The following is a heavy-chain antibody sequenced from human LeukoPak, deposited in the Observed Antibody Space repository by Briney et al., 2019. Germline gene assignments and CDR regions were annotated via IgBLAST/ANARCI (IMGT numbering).Heavy chain of an antibody. Sequence: GGSLRLSCAASGFTFSSYSMNWVRQAPGKGLEWVSSISSISSYIYYADSVKGRFTISRDNAKNSLYLQMNSLRAEDTAVYYCARALAAAGTDYWGQGTLVTVSS. CDR2: ISSISSYI. D-gene: IGHD6-13*01. J-gene: IGHJ4*02. CDR1: GFTFSSYS. CDR3: ARALAAAGTDY. V-gene: IGHV3-21*01.